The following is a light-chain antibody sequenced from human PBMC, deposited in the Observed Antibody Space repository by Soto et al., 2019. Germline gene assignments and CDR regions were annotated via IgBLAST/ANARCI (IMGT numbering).Light chain of an antibody. CDR3: NSYTSSRTLV. J-gene: IGLJ3*02. Sequence: QSALTQPASVSGSPGQSITISCTGTSSDVGGYNFVSWYQQHPGKAPKLMIYEVSNRPSGVSNRFSGSKSDNTASLTISGLQAEDEADYYCNSYTSSRTLVFGGGTKLTVL. CDR1: SSDVGGYNF. V-gene: IGLV2-14*01. CDR2: EVS.